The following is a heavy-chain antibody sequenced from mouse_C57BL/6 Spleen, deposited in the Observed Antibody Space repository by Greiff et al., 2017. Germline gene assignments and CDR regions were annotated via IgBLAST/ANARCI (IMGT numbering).Heavy chain of an antibody. CDR2: IHPNSGST. J-gene: IGHJ1*03. V-gene: IGHV1-64*01. CDR3: ARGEPGGYFDV. Sequence: QVQLKQPGAELVKPGASVKLSCKASGYTFTSYWMHWVKQRPGQGLEWIGMIHPNSGSTNYNEKFKGKATLTVDKSSSTAYMQLRSLTSEDSAVYYCARGEPGGYFDVWGTGTTVTVSA. CDR1: GYTFTSYW.